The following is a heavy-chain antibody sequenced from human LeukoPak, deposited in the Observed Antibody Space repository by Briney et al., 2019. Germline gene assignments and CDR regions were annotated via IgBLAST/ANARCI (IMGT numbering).Heavy chain of an antibody. J-gene: IGHJ2*01. Sequence: SETLSLTCTVSGGSISSSSYYWGWIRQPPGKGLEWIGSIYYSGSTYYNPSLKSRVTISVDTSTNQFSLKLSSVTAADTAVYYCARDPNSYYYDSSGRYRDWYFDLWGRGTLVTVSS. CDR2: IYYSGST. D-gene: IGHD3-22*01. CDR1: GGSISSSSYY. V-gene: IGHV4-39*07. CDR3: ARDPNSYYYDSSGRYRDWYFDL.